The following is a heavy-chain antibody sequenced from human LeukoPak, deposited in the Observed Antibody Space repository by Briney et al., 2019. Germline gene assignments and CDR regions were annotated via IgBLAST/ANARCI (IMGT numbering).Heavy chain of an antibody. CDR3: ARGRGRRVEWWSSGDY. CDR2: ISAYNGNT. V-gene: IGHV1-18*01. Sequence: ASVKVSCKASGYTFTSYGISWVRQAPGQGLEWMGWISAYNGNTNYAQKLQGRVTMTTDTSTSTAYMELRSLRSDDTAVYYCARGRGRRVEWWSSGDYWGQGTLVTVSS. J-gene: IGHJ4*02. CDR1: GYTFTSYG. D-gene: IGHD2-15*01.